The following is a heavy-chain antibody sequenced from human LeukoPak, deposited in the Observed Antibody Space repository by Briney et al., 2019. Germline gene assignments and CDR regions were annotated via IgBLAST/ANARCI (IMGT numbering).Heavy chain of an antibody. V-gene: IGHV1-69*01. J-gene: IGHJ5*02. CDR3: ARSAFSTSSNWSDP. CDR1: GGTFSSYA. D-gene: IGHD2-2*01. CDR2: IIPIFGTA. Sequence: SVKVSCKASGGTFSSYAISWVRQAPGQGLEWMGGIIPIFGTANYAQKFQGRVTITADESTSTAYMELSSLRSEDTAVYYCARSAFSTSSNWSDPWGQGTLVTVSS.